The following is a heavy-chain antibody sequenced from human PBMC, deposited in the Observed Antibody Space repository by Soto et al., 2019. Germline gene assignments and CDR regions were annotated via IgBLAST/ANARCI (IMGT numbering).Heavy chain of an antibody. Sequence: EVQLVESGGGLVQPGGSLRLSCAASGFTFSGYDMHWVRQAAGTGLEWVSGIGSGGDTYYQDSVKGRFIISRENVKNSLYLQMNSLRAGDTAVYYCARADYAISYATDVWGQGTTVIVSS. V-gene: IGHV3-13*01. J-gene: IGHJ6*02. CDR1: GFTFSGYD. CDR2: IGSGGDT. D-gene: IGHD4-17*01. CDR3: ARADYAISYATDV.